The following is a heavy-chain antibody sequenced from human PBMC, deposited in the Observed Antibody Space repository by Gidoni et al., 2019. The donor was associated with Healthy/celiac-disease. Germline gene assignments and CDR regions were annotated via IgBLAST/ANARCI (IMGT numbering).Heavy chain of an antibody. CDR1: GFTFSNAW. CDR3: TTGFSGSWPFDY. CDR2: IKSKTDGGTT. Sequence: EVQLVESGGGLVKPGGSLRLSCAASGFTFSNAWMSWVRQAPGKGLEWVGRIKSKTDGGTTDYAAPVKGRFTISRDDSKNTLYLQMNSLKTEDTAVYYCTTGFSGSWPFDYWGQGTLVTVSS. V-gene: IGHV3-15*01. D-gene: IGHD1-26*01. J-gene: IGHJ4*02.